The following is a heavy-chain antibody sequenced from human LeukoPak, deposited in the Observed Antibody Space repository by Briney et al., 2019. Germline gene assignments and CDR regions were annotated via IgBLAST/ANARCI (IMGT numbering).Heavy chain of an antibody. CDR1: GFTVSSNY. D-gene: IGHD1-14*01. Sequence: GGSLRLSCAASGFTVSSNYMSWVRQAPGKGLEWVSVIYSGGSTYYADSVKGRFTISRDNSKNTLYLQMNSLRAEDTAVYYCARDSRTMRYYFDYWGQGTLVTVSS. V-gene: IGHV3-53*01. J-gene: IGHJ4*02. CDR2: IYSGGST. CDR3: ARDSRTMRYYFDY.